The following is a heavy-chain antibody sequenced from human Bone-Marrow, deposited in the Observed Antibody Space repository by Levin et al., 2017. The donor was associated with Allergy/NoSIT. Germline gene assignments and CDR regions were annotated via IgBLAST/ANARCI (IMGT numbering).Heavy chain of an antibody. CDR2: INYDATST. J-gene: IGHJ4*02. D-gene: IGHD6-19*01. Sequence: PSETLSLTCVVAEFTFRRHWMHWVRQAPGKGLVWVSSINYDATSTIYMDSVKGRFTISRDNAGNTLYLQMDSLRVEDAAVYYCARGPFSSGGRNYFDHWGQGTLVTVSS. CDR3: ARGPFSSGGRNYFDH. CDR1: EFTFRRHW. V-gene: IGHV3-74*01.